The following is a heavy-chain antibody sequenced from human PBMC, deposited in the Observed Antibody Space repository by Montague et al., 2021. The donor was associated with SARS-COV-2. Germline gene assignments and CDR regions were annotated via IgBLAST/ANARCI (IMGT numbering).Heavy chain of an antibody. CDR3: ATDNVVAVVIYALLY. D-gene: IGHD2-8*02. CDR2: FDPVYGET. V-gene: IGHV1-24*01. J-gene: IGHJ1*01. Sequence: SVKVSCKVSTHNMNELTMHWVRQAPGKGLEWLGSFDPVYGETSYPQRFQGRVIMTEDTSTDTAYMELRSLTSEDTAVYYCATDNVVAVVIYALLYWGQGTLVTVSS. CDR1: THNMNELT.